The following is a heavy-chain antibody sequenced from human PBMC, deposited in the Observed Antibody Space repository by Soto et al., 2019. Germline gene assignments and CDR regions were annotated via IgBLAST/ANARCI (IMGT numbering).Heavy chain of an antibody. CDR1: GFTFSSYA. Sequence: AVGSLRLSYAASGFTFSSYAMSWIRQIPGKGLEWVSAISGGGGSTYYADSVKGRFTISRDNSKNTLYLQMNSLRAEDTAVYYCAKGVTRPTPLGDYWGQGTLVTVSS. CDR2: ISGGGGST. V-gene: IGHV3-23*01. J-gene: IGHJ4*02. D-gene: IGHD3-16*01. CDR3: AKGVTRPTPLGDY.